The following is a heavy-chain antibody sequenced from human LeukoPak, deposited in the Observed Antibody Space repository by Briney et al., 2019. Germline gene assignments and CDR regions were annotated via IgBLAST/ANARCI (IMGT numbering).Heavy chain of an antibody. CDR3: ARVECSTSCYYGMDV. V-gene: IGHV4-59*01. D-gene: IGHD2-2*01. CDR1: GGSISSYY. Sequence: SGTLSLTCTVSGGSISSYYWSWIRQPPGKGLEWIGYIYYSGSTNYNPSLKSRVTISVDTSKNQFSLKLSSVTAADTAVYYCARVECSTSCYYGMDVWGQGTTVTVSS. J-gene: IGHJ6*02. CDR2: IYYSGST.